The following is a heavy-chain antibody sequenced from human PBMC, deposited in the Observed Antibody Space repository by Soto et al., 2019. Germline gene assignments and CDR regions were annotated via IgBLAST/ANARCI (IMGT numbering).Heavy chain of an antibody. J-gene: IGHJ4*02. V-gene: IGHV3-66*03. CDR1: GFTVSSNY. CDR3: ARDPHRLQLWFLDY. Sequence: EVQLVESGGGLIQPGGSLRLSCAASGFTVSSNYMSWVRQAPGKGLEWVSVIYSGGSTYYADSVKGRFTISRDNSKNTLYLQMNSLRAEDTAVYYCARDPHRLQLWFLDYWGQGTLVTVSS. CDR2: IYSGGST. D-gene: IGHD5-18*01.